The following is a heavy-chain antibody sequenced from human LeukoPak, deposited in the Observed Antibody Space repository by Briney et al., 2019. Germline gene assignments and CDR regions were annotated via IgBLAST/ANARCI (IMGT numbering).Heavy chain of an antibody. V-gene: IGHV4-59*01. D-gene: IGHD6-19*01. CDR1: GGSISSYY. CDR2: IYDSGST. J-gene: IGHJ4*02. CDR3: ARAMAEQWLVS. Sequence: SETLSLTCTVSGGSISSYYWSWIRQPPGKGLEWIGYIYDSGSTNYNPSLKSRVTISVDTSKNQFSLKLSSVTAADTAVYYCARAMAEQWLVSWGQGTLVTVSS.